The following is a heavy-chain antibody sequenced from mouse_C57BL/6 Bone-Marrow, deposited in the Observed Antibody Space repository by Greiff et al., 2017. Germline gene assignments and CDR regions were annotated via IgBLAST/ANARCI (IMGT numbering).Heavy chain of an antibody. Sequence: QVQLKQPGAELVMPGASVQLSCKASGYTFTSYWMHWVKQRPGQGLEWIGEIDPSDSYTNYNQKFKGKSTLTVDKSSSTAYMQLSSLTSEDSAVYYCARKRDGPYAMDYWGQGTSVTVSS. D-gene: IGHD2-3*01. V-gene: IGHV1-69*01. CDR1: GYTFTSYW. J-gene: IGHJ4*01. CDR2: IDPSDSYT. CDR3: ARKRDGPYAMDY.